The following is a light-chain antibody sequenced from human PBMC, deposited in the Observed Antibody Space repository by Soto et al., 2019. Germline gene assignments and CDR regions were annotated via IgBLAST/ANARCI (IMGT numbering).Light chain of an antibody. CDR3: SSFAGNNNLV. J-gene: IGLJ2*01. CDR1: SSDVGGYNY. CDR2: EVS. V-gene: IGLV2-8*01. Sequence: QSALTQPPSASGSPGQSVTISCTGISSDVGGYNYVSWYQQHPGKAPKLMISEVSKRPSGVPDRFSGSKSGNTASLPVSGLQAEDEADYYCSSFAGNNNLVFGGGTKQTVL.